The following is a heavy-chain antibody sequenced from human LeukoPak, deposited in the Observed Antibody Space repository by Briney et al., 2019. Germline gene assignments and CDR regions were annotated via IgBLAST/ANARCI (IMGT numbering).Heavy chain of an antibody. CDR1: GFTFSSYG. V-gene: IGHV3-30*18. D-gene: IGHD5-18*01. Sequence: PGGSLRLSCAASGFTFSSYGMHWVRQAPGKGLEWVAVISYDGSNKYYADSVKGRFTISRDNSKNTLYLQMNSLRAEDTAVYYSAKGAGGYSTDYWGQGTLVTVPS. CDR2: ISYDGSNK. CDR3: AKGAGGYSTDY. J-gene: IGHJ4*02.